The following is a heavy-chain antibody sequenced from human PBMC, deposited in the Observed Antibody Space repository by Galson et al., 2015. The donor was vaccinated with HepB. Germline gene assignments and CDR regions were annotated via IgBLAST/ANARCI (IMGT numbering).Heavy chain of an antibody. D-gene: IGHD7-27*01. CDR1: GFTFSSYA. CDR3: AKDRAKLGRPGGGTDV. J-gene: IGHJ6*02. CDR2: ISGSGGST. Sequence: SLRLSCAASGFTFSSYAMSWVRQAPGKGLEWVSAISGSGGSTYYADSVKGRFTISRDNSKNTLYLQMNSLRAEDTAVYYCAKDRAKLGRPGGGTDVWGQGTTVTVSS. V-gene: IGHV3-23*01.